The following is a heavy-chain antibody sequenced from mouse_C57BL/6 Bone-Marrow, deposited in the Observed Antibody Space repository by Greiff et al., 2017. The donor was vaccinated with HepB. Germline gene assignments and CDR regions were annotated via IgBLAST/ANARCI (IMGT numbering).Heavy chain of an antibody. CDR3: ARHTVVARDCSFAY. Sequence: DVMLVESGGDLVKPGGSLKLSCAASGFTFSSYGMSWVRQTPDKRLEWVATISSGGSYTYYPDSVKGRFNISRDNAKNTLYLQMSSLKSEDTAMYYCARHTVVARDCSFAYWGQGTLVTVSA. J-gene: IGHJ3*01. CDR2: ISSGGSYT. V-gene: IGHV5-6*02. CDR1: GFTFSSYG. D-gene: IGHD1-1*01.